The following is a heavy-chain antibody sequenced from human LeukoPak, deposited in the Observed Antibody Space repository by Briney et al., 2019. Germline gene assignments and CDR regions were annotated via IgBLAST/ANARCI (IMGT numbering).Heavy chain of an antibody. V-gene: IGHV3-30*04. J-gene: IGHJ4*02. D-gene: IGHD6-19*01. Sequence: PERSLRLSCAASGFTFSSYAMHWVRQAPGKGLEWVAVISYDGSNKYYADSVKGRFTISRDNSKNTLYLQMNSLRAEDTAVYYCARLAVAANTGVYWGQGTLVTVSS. CDR1: GFTFSSYA. CDR2: ISYDGSNK. CDR3: ARLAVAANTGVY.